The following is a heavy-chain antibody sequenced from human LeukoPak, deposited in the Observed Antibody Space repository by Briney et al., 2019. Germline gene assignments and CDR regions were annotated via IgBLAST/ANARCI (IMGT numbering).Heavy chain of an antibody. J-gene: IGHJ6*02. Sequence: QSGGSLRLSCAASGFTFSSYAMSWVRQAPGKGLEWVSAISGSGGSTYYADSVKGRFTISRDNSKNTLYLQMNALRAEDTAVYYRAKPLGTQGYYDYYGMDVWGQGTTVTVSS. CDR1: GFTFSSYA. CDR3: AKPLGTQGYYDYYGMDV. CDR2: ISGSGGST. V-gene: IGHV3-23*01.